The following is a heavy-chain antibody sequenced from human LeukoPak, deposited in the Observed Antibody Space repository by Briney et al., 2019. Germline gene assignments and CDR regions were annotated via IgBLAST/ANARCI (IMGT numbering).Heavy chain of an antibody. CDR1: GYTFPRYA. Sequence: ASVQVSCKASGYTFPRYARHWVRQAPGQRLEWMGWINAGNGNTKYSQKFQGRVTITRDTSASTSYMELSSLRSEDTAVYYCAREHQTVVVVGATYGKFSHDWYFDLWGRGTLVTVSS. J-gene: IGHJ2*01. V-gene: IGHV1-3*01. CDR2: INAGNGNT. D-gene: IGHD2-15*01. CDR3: AREHQTVVVVGATYGKFSHDWYFDL.